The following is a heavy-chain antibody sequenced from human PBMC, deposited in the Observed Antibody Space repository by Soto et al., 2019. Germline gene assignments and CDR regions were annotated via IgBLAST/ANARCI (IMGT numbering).Heavy chain of an antibody. CDR2: FDPEDGET. Sequence: ASVKVSCKVSGYTLTELSMHWVRQAPGKGLEWMGGFDPEDGETIYAQKFQGRVTMTEDTSTDTAYMELSSLRSEDTAVYYCARGNIVVVPAATYYYYGMDVWGQGTTVTVSS. J-gene: IGHJ6*02. CDR1: GYTLTELS. CDR3: ARGNIVVVPAATYYYYGMDV. V-gene: IGHV1-24*01. D-gene: IGHD2-2*01.